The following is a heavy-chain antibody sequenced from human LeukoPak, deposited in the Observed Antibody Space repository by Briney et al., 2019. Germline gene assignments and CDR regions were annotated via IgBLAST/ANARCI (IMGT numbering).Heavy chain of an antibody. D-gene: IGHD6-13*01. CDR3: AGERPSSSWYDF. J-gene: IGHJ5*01. CDR1: EFTFSTYL. V-gene: IGHV3-7*01. Sequence: PGESLRLSCAASEFTFSTYLMTWVRQAPGKGLEWVANIKQDGSEKYYADSVRGRFTISRDNGKKSLYLQMNSLRVEDTAVYYCAGERPSSSWYDFWGQGTLVTVSS. CDR2: IKQDGSEK.